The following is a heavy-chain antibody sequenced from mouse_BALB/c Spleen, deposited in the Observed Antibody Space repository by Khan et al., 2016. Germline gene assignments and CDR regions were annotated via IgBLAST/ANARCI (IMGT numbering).Heavy chain of an antibody. J-gene: IGHJ4*01. Sequence: EVKLLESGGGLVQPGGSLRLSCAASGFDFSRFWMNWVRQAPGKGLEWIGEINPESSSINYTPSLKDKFIISRDNAKNTLLLQMSNVRYEDKVLDYCECGNYYAMDYWGQGTSVTVSS. CDR1: GFDFSRFW. CDR3: ECGNYYAMDY. CDR2: INPESSSI. V-gene: IGHV4-1*02. D-gene: IGHD2-1*01.